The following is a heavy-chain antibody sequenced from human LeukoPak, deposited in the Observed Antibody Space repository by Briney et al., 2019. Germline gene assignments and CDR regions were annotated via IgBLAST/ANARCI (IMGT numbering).Heavy chain of an antibody. Sequence: AETLSLTCAVYGGSFSGYYWSWVRQPPGKGLEWIGEINHSGITTYNPSLKSRVTISVETSKNQFSLKPSSVPAADTAVSYRARLPRGGNRWQQLNSRGQGTPVTVSS. CDR3: ARLPRGGNRWQQLNS. CDR2: INHSGIT. J-gene: IGHJ4*02. D-gene: IGHD6-13*01. V-gene: IGHV4-34*01. CDR1: GGSFSGYY.